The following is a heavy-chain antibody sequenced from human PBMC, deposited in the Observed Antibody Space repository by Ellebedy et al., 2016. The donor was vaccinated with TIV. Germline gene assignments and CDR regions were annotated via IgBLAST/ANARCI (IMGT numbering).Heavy chain of an antibody. CDR2: ISWNSGKI. J-gene: IGHJ6*02. CDR3: ARDRGYGMDV. D-gene: IGHD3-10*01. CDR1: GFTFDDYG. Sequence: PGGSLRLSCAASGFTFDDYGMHWVRQAPGKGLEWVSGISWNSGKIGYADSVKGRFTISRDNAKNSLYLQMNSLRAEDTAVYYCARDRGYGMDVWGQGTTVTVSS. V-gene: IGHV3-9*01.